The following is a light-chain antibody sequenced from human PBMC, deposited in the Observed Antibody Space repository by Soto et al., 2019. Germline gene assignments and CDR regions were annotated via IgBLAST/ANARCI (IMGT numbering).Light chain of an antibody. CDR1: QSVSSN. Sequence: EIVMTQSPATLSVSPGERATLSCRASQSVSSNLAWYQQKPGQAPRLLIYGASTRATGIPARFSGSGSGTEFTLTISSLQSEDFAVYYCQQYNNWPTDPLYTFGQGTKVDIK. CDR2: GAS. J-gene: IGKJ2*01. V-gene: IGKV3-15*01. CDR3: QQYNNWPTDPLYT.